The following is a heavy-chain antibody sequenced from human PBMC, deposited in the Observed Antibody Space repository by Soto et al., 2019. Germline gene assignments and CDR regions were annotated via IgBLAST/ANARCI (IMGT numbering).Heavy chain of an antibody. J-gene: IGHJ5*02. Sequence: PGGSLRLSCAASGFTFSDYYMSWIRQAPGKGLEWVSYISSSGSTIYYADSVKGRFTISRDNAKNSLYLQMNSLRAEDTAVYYCARVPVAGNNWFDPWGQGTLVTVSS. CDR3: ARVPVAGNNWFDP. D-gene: IGHD6-19*01. V-gene: IGHV3-11*01. CDR2: ISSSGSTI. CDR1: GFTFSDYY.